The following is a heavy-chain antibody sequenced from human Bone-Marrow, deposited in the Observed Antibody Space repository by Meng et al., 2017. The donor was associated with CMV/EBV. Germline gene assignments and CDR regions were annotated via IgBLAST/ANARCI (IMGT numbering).Heavy chain of an antibody. CDR1: GGSISSYY. CDR3: ARDSRNWFYP. CDR2: IYYSGST. J-gene: IGHJ5*02. V-gene: IGHV4-59*01. Sequence: SETLSLTCTVSGGSISSYYWSWIRQPPGKGLEWIGYIYYSGSTNYNPSLKSRVTISVDTSKNQFSLKLSSVTAADTAVYYCARDSRNWFYPWGQRTLVTVSS.